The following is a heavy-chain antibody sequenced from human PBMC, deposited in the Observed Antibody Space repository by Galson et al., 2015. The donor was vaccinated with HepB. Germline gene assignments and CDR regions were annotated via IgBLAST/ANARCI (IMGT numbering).Heavy chain of an antibody. Sequence: SLRLSCAASGFTFDDYAMHWVRQAPGKGLEWVSGISWNSGSISYADSVKGRFTISRDNTKNSLYLQMNSLRAEDTALYYCAKDRVAWTGTIGNGMDVWGQGTTVTVSS. D-gene: IGHD1-7*01. J-gene: IGHJ6*02. V-gene: IGHV3-9*01. CDR2: ISWNSGSI. CDR1: GFTFDDYA. CDR3: AKDRVAWTGTIGNGMDV.